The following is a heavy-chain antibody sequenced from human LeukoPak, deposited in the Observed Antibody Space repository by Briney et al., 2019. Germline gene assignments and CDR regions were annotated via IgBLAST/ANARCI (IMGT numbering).Heavy chain of an antibody. J-gene: IGHJ4*02. V-gene: IGHV1-2*02. Sequence: GASVKVSCKASGYTFTGYYMHWVRRAPGQGLEWMGWINPNSGGTNYAQKFQGRVTMTRDTSISTAYMELSRLRSDDTAVYYCARAQTYYDSSGYYYANWGQGTLVTVSS. CDR1: GYTFTGYY. D-gene: IGHD3-22*01. CDR3: ARAQTYYDSSGYYYAN. CDR2: INPNSGGT.